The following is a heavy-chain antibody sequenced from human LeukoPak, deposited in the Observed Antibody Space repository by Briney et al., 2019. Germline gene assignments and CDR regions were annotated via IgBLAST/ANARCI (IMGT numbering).Heavy chain of an antibody. D-gene: IGHD3-3*01. J-gene: IGHJ6*02. CDR3: AKGDSWSGYSVGIDV. V-gene: IGHV3-9*01. CDR2: VSWNSDDI. Sequence: PGRSLRLSCAASGFTFDDYAMHWVRQPPGKGLEWVSGVSWNSDDIGYADSVKGRFTISRDNAKKSLYLQMSSLRAEDTALYYCAKGDSWSGYSVGIDVWGQGTTVTVSS. CDR1: GFTFDDYA.